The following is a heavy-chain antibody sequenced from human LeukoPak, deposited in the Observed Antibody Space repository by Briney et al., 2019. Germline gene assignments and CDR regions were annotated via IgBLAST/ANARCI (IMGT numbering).Heavy chain of an antibody. CDR2: ISGSGTST. CDR1: GVSFSSCA. CDR3: AKVSSSWRSLDH. Sequence: QPGGSLRLSCAASGVSFSSCAMIGVRQAPGKGLEWVSAISGSGTSTYYADSVNGRFTISRDNSKNTVYLQMSRLRAEDTAVYYCAKVSSSWRSLDHWGQGTLVTVSA. V-gene: IGHV3-23*01. D-gene: IGHD6-13*01. J-gene: IGHJ4*02.